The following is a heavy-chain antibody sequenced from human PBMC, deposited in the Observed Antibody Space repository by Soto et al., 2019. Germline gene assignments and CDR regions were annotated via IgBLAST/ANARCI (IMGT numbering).Heavy chain of an antibody. Sequence: GGSLRLSCAASGFTFSSYGMHWVRQAPGKGLEWVAVISYDGSNKYYADSVKGRFTISRDNSKNTLYLQMNSLRAEDTAVYYCAKNPAAGIGKETWYFDYWGQGTLVTVSS. D-gene: IGHD6-13*01. J-gene: IGHJ4*02. CDR1: GFTFSSYG. CDR3: AKNPAAGIGKETWYFDY. CDR2: ISYDGSNK. V-gene: IGHV3-30*18.